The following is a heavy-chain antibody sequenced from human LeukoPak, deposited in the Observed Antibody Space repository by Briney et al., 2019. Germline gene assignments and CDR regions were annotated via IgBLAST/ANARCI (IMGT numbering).Heavy chain of an antibody. J-gene: IGHJ5*02. CDR2: INHSGST. Sequence: SETLSLTCAVYGGSFSGYYWSWIRQPPGKGLEWIGEINHSGSTNYNPSLKSRVTISVDTSKNQFSLKLSSVTAADTAVYYCARGSSSWYSLHWFDPWGQGTLVTVSS. D-gene: IGHD6-13*01. CDR1: GGSFSGYY. CDR3: ARGSSSWYSLHWFDP. V-gene: IGHV4-34*01.